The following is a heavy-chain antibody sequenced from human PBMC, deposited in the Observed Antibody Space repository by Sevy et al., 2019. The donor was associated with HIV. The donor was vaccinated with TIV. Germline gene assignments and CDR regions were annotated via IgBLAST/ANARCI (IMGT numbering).Heavy chain of an antibody. J-gene: IGHJ4*02. Sequence: GGSLRLSCAASGFTFSSYGMHWVRQAPGKGLEWVAFIRYDGSNKYYADSVKGRFTISRDNAKNSLYLQMNSLRVEDTAVYYCARVRYDSALYYFDYWGQGTLVTVSS. CDR2: IRYDGSNK. D-gene: IGHD6-19*01. V-gene: IGHV3-30*02. CDR1: GFTFSSYG. CDR3: ARVRYDSALYYFDY.